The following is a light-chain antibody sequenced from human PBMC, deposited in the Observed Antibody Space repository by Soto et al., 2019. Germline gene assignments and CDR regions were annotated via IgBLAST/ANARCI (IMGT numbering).Light chain of an antibody. V-gene: IGKV3D-20*02. CDR1: QNVRSSY. Sequence: EIVLTQSPGTLSLSPGERATLSCRASQNVRSSYVAWYQQKPGQAPRLLIYDASNRATGIPARFSGSGSGTDFTLTISSLEPEDFAVYYCQQRSNWITFGQGTRLEIK. J-gene: IGKJ5*01. CDR2: DAS. CDR3: QQRSNWIT.